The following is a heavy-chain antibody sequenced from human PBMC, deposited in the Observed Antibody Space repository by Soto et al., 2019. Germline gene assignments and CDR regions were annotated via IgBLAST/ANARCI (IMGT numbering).Heavy chain of an antibody. CDR2: ISYDGSNK. J-gene: IGHJ4*02. Sequence: PGGSLRLSCAASGFTVSSYGMHWVRQAPGKGLEWVAVISYDGSNKYYADSVKGRFTISRDNSKNTLYLQMNSLRAEDTAVYYCAKGIAAAGRKERNIGYWGQGTLVTVSS. CDR3: AKGIAAAGRKERNIGY. V-gene: IGHV3-30*18. CDR1: GFTVSSYG. D-gene: IGHD6-13*01.